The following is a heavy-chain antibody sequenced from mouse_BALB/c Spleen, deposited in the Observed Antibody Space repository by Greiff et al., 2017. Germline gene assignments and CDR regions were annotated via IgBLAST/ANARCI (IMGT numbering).Heavy chain of an antibody. CDR2: ISDGGSYT. CDR1: GFTFSDYY. J-gene: IGHJ3*01. CDR3: ARDKGYGNYWFAY. Sequence: EVKVVESGGGLVKPGGSLKLSCAASGFTFSDYYMYWVRQTPEKRLEWVATISDGGSYTYYPDSVKGRFTISRDNAKNNLYLQMSSLKSEDTAMYYCARDKGYGNYWFAYWGQGTLVTVSA. V-gene: IGHV5-4*02. D-gene: IGHD2-1*01.